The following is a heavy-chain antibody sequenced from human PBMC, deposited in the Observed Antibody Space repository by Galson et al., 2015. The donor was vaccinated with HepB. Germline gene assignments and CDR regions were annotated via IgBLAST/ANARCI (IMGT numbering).Heavy chain of an antibody. Sequence: QSGAEVKKPGESLRISCKGSGYSFTSYWISWVRQMPGKGLEWMGRIDPSDSYTNYSPSFQGHVTISADKSISTAYLQWSSLKASDTAMYYCARHPPLLRFLNYGMDVWGQGTTVTVSS. J-gene: IGHJ6*02. D-gene: IGHD3-3*01. CDR2: IDPSDSYT. V-gene: IGHV5-10-1*01. CDR1: GYSFTSYW. CDR3: ARHPPLLRFLNYGMDV.